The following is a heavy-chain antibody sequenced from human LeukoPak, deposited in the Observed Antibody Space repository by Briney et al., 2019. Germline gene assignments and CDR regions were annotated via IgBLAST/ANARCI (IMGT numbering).Heavy chain of an antibody. D-gene: IGHD6-13*01. Sequence: SETLSLTRAVYGGSFSGYYWSWIRQPPGKGLEWIGEINHSGSTNYNPSLKSRVTISVDTSKNQFSLKLSSVTAADTAVYYCARGSSATPFDYWGQGTLVTVSS. V-gene: IGHV4-34*01. CDR1: GGSFSGYY. CDR3: ARGSSATPFDY. J-gene: IGHJ4*02. CDR2: INHSGST.